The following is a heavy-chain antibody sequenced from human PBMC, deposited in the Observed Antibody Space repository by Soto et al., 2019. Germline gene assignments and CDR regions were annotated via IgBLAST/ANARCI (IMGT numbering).Heavy chain of an antibody. CDR1: GYTFTGYY. J-gene: IGHJ6*02. D-gene: IGHD3-3*01. CDR2: INPNSGGT. CDR3: ALSDTIFGVVMAYGMDV. V-gene: IGHV1-2*02. Sequence: ASVKVSCKASGYTFTGYYMHWVRQAPGQGLVWMGWINPNSGGTNYAQKFQGRDTMTRDTSIGTAAMVLSRLRTADAAVNYCALSDTIFGVVMAYGMDVWGQRTTVTVS.